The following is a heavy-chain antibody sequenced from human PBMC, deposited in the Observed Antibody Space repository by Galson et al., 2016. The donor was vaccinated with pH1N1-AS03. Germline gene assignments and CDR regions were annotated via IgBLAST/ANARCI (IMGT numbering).Heavy chain of an antibody. CDR2: ISGSDGST. Sequence: SLRLSCAASGFIFSSYAMSWVRQAPGKGLEWVSTISGSDGSTYYADSVKGRFTISRDNSKNTLYLQMNSLSAEDTAVYYCAKAGDIVVVPAAIGYYGMDVWGQGTTVTVSS. D-gene: IGHD2-2*01. J-gene: IGHJ6*02. V-gene: IGHV3-23*01. CDR3: AKAGDIVVVPAAIGYYGMDV. CDR1: GFIFSSYA.